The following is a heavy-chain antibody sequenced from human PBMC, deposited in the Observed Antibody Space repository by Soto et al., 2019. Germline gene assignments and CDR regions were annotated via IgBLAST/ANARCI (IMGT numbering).Heavy chain of an antibody. Sequence: SETLSLTCTVSGGSISSGDYYWSWIRQPPGKGLEWIGYIYYSGSTYYNPSLKSRVTISVDTSKNQFSLKLSSVTAADTAVYYCARVDCSGGSCYSDYWGQGTLVTVS. V-gene: IGHV4-30-4*01. CDR3: ARVDCSGGSCYSDY. J-gene: IGHJ4*02. CDR1: GGSISSGDYY. D-gene: IGHD2-15*01. CDR2: IYYSGST.